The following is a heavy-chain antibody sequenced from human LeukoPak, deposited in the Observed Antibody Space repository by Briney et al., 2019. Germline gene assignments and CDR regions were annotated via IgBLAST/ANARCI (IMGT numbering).Heavy chain of an antibody. D-gene: IGHD6-13*01. J-gene: IGHJ4*02. V-gene: IGHV1-69*05. CDR3: ALSAEKQLVYFGC. Sequence: ASVKVSCKASGDTFSNYDVTWVRQAPGQGFEGMRRIIAFFVTAKYEQNFKGRVTMTTYESSSTAYMDLYSLRAEDTAVYYCALSAEKQLVYFGCWGQGTLVTVSS. CDR2: IIAFFVTA. CDR1: GDTFSNYD.